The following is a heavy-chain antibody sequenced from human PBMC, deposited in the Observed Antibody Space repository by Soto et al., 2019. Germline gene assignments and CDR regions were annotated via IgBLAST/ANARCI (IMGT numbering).Heavy chain of an antibody. V-gene: IGHV4-59*01. CDR1: GGSISRYY. CDR3: ARALEASPYPNVYSSSSGFDP. J-gene: IGHJ5*02. CDR2: IYYSGST. Sequence: SETLSLTCTVSGGSISRYYWSWIRQPPGKGLEWIGYIYYSGSTNYNPSLKSRVTISVDTSKNQFSLRLSSVTTADTAVYYCARALEASPYPNVYSSSSGFDPWGQGTLVTVSS. D-gene: IGHD6-13*01.